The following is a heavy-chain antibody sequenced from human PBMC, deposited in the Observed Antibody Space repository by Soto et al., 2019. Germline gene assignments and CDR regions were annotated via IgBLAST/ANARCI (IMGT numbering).Heavy chain of an antibody. CDR2: ISYDGSNK. V-gene: IGHV3-30-3*01. D-gene: IGHD3-10*01. J-gene: IGHJ4*02. CDR1: GFTFSSYA. CDR3: ARDPMDRYYGAGGYYFDY. Sequence: QVQLVESGGGVVQPGRSLRLSCAASGFTFSSYAMHWVRQAPGKGLEWVAVISYDGSNKYYADSVKGRFTISRDNSKNTLYLQMNSLRAEDTAVYYCARDPMDRYYGAGGYYFDYWGQGTLVTVSS.